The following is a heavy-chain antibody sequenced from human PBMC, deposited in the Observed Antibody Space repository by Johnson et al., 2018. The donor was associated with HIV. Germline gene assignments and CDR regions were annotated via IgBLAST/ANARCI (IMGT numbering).Heavy chain of an antibody. Sequence: QVQLVESGGGVVQPGRSLRLSCAASGFTLSNYGMHWVRQAPGKGLEWVAVIWHDGSNKYYADSVKGRFTISRDNSKNTLYLQMNSLRAEDTAVYYCAKVGATVVTPRGEAFDIWGQGAMVTVSS. CDR3: AKVGATVVTPRGEAFDI. D-gene: IGHD4-23*01. CDR2: IWHDGSNK. CDR1: GFTLSNYG. V-gene: IGHV3-33*06. J-gene: IGHJ3*02.